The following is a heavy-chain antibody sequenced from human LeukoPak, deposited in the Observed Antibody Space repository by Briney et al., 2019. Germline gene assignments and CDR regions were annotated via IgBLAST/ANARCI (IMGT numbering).Heavy chain of an antibody. CDR3: GKDKEGYCSSTSCYEFDY. J-gene: IGHJ4*02. D-gene: IGHD2-2*01. CDR2: IRYDGSNK. V-gene: IGHV3-30*02. Sequence: GGSLRLSCAASGFTFSSYGMHWVRQAPGKGLEWVAFIRYDGSNKYYADSVEGRFTISRDNSKNTLYLQMNSLRAEDTAVYYCGKDKEGYCSSTSCYEFDYWGQGTLVTVSS. CDR1: GFTFSSYG.